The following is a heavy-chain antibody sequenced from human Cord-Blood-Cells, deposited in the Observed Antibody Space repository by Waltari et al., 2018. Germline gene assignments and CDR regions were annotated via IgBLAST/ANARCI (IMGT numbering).Heavy chain of an antibody. D-gene: IGHD2-2*01. J-gene: IGHJ5*02. CDR3: ASGVVVPANYWFDP. Sequence: QVQLQESGPGLVKPSETLSLTCTVPGYSISSGYYCGWIRQPPGKGLEWIGSIYHSGRTCYNPALKSRVTISVDTSKNQFSLKLSAVTAADTAVYDCASGVVVPANYWFDPWGQGTLVTVSS. CDR1: GYSISSGYY. CDR2: IYHSGRT. V-gene: IGHV4-38-2*02.